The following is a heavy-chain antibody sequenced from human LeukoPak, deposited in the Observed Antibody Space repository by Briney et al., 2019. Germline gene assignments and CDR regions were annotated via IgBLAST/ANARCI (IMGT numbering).Heavy chain of an antibody. CDR1: RFTFSSYG. V-gene: IGHV3-30*02. CDR3: AKLRVVAGTLIGDFDY. CDR2: IHYDGSNK. D-gene: IGHD6-19*01. J-gene: IGHJ4*02. Sequence: GGSLRLSCAASRFTFSSYGMHWVRQAPGKGLEWVAFIHYDGSNKYYADSVKGRFTISRDNSKNTLYLQMNSLRAEDTAMYYCAKLRVVAGTLIGDFDYWGQGTLVTVSS.